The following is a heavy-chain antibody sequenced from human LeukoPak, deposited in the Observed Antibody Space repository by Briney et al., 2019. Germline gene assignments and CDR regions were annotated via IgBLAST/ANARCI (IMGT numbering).Heavy chain of an antibody. D-gene: IGHD3-3*01. CDR1: GFTFSSYA. J-gene: IGHJ4*02. CDR3: AKNYDFWSGSPFDY. CDR2: ISGSGGST. Sequence: GGSLRLSCAAPGFTFSSYAMSWVRQAPGKGLEWVSAISGSGGSTYYADSVKGRFTISRDNSKNTLYLQMNSLRAEDTAVYYCAKNYDFWSGSPFDYWGQGTLVTVSS. V-gene: IGHV3-23*01.